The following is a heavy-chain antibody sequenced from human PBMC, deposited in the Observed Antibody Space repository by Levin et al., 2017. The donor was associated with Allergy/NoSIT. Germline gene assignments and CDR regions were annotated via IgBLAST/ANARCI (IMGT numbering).Heavy chain of an antibody. CDR2: ISSDGRKK. V-gene: IGHV3-30*18. CDR3: AKDVYGSGWYPLGNDAFEM. J-gene: IGHJ3*02. CDR1: GFTFSSYG. D-gene: IGHD6-19*01. Sequence: GESLKISCAAPGFTFSSYGMHWVRQAPGKGLEWVAVISSDGRKKFYADSVKGRFTISRDNSKNTLDLQMNSLRAEDTAVYYCAKDVYGSGWYPLGNDAFEMWGQGTKVSVSS.